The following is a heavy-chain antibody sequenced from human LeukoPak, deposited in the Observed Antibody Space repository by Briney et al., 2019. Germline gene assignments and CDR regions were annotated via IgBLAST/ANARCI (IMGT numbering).Heavy chain of an antibody. CDR3: ALYGVYTAMVKERADY. Sequence: GESLKISCKGSGYSFTSYWIGWVRQMPGKGLEWMEIIYPGDSDTRYSPSFQGQVTISADKSISTAYLQWSSLKASDTAMYYCALYGVYTAMVKERADYWGQGTLVTVSS. CDR1: GYSFTSYW. V-gene: IGHV5-51*01. CDR2: IYPGDSDT. J-gene: IGHJ4*02. D-gene: IGHD5-18*01.